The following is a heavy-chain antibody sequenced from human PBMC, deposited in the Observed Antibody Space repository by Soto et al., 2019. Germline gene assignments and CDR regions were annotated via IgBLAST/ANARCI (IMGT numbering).Heavy chain of an antibody. Sequence: EAQLLESRGGFVQPGGSLRLSCAASGFSFSSHWMHWVRQAPGKGLVWVSRMKGDGSTANYADSVKGRLTISRDNARNTVYLQMNSLRVEDTAVYYCARGIPGHYGFDIWGQGTMVTVSS. V-gene: IGHV3-74*01. CDR1: GFSFSSHW. CDR2: MKGDGSTA. J-gene: IGHJ3*02. D-gene: IGHD3-10*01. CDR3: ARGIPGHYGFDI.